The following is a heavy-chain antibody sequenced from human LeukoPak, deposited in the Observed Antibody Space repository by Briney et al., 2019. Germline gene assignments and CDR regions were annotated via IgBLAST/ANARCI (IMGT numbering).Heavy chain of an antibody. D-gene: IGHD1-26*01. J-gene: IGHJ6*02. CDR3: TRVRRSGSYLGNYYYYGMDV. Sequence: GGSLRLSCAASGFTFGDYAMSWFRQAPGKGLEWVGFIRSKAYGGTTEYAASVKGRFTISRDDSKSIAYLQMNSLKTEDTAVYYCTRVRRSGSYLGNYYYYGMDVWGQGTTVTVSS. CDR1: GFTFGDYA. CDR2: IRSKAYGGTT. V-gene: IGHV3-49*03.